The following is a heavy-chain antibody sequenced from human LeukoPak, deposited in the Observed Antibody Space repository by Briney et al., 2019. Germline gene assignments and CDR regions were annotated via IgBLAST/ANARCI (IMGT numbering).Heavy chain of an antibody. Sequence: GESLKISCKGSGYSFTSYWIGWVRQMPGKGLEWMGIIYPGDSDTRYSPSFQGQVTISADKSISTAYLQWSSLKALDTAMYYCARLAGGAYCGGDCYSAFGAFDIWGQGTMVTVSS. CDR2: IYPGDSDT. V-gene: IGHV5-51*01. CDR3: ARLAGGAYCGGDCYSAFGAFDI. D-gene: IGHD2-21*02. CDR1: GYSFTSYW. J-gene: IGHJ3*02.